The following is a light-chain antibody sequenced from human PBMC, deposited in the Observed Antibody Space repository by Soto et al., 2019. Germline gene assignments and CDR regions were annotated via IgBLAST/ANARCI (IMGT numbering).Light chain of an antibody. V-gene: IGLV2-11*01. CDR1: SSDVGGYNY. J-gene: IGLJ3*02. CDR2: DVS. Sequence: QSVLTQPRSVSGSPGQSVTISCTGTSSDVGGYNYVSWYQQQPGKAPKLMIYDVSKRPSGVPDRFSGSKSGNTASLTISGLQADDEADYYCYSYRDSYTGVFGGGTKVTVL. CDR3: YSYRDSYTGV.